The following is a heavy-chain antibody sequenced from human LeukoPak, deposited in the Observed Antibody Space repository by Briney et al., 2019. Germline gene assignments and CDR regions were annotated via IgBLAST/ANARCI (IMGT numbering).Heavy chain of an antibody. CDR3: TMVRGVYDAFDI. Sequence: GGSLRLSCAASGFTFSSYGMSWVRQAPGKGPEWVSAISGSGGSTYYADSVKGRFTISRDNSKNTLYLQMNSLRAEDTAVYYCTMVRGVYDAFDIWGQGTMVTVSS. J-gene: IGHJ3*02. D-gene: IGHD3-10*01. CDR1: GFTFSSYG. V-gene: IGHV3-23*01. CDR2: ISGSGGST.